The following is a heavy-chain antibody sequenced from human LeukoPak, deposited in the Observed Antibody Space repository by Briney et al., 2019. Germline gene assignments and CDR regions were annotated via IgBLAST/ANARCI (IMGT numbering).Heavy chain of an antibody. J-gene: IGHJ4*02. CDR2: ISSSSSYI. D-gene: IGHD6-19*01. CDR3: ARGYTEYSSGWYSFYYFDY. V-gene: IGHV3-21*01. Sequence: PGGSLKLSCAASGFTFSSCSMNWVRQAPGKGLEWVSSISSSSSYIYYADSVKGRFTISRDNAKNSLYLQMNSLRAEDTAVYYCARGYTEYSSGWYSFYYFDYWGQGTLVTVSS. CDR1: GFTFSSCS.